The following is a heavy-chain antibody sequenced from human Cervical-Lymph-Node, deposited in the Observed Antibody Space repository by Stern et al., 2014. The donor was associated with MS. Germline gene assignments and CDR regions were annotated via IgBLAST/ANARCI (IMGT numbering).Heavy chain of an antibody. CDR3: AKERGDSFDFAT. Sequence: VQPVQSGAEVKKPGSSVRVSCKASGGTFSTHVISWIRQAPGQGLEWMGGISPMFGRARYAQKFQGRLRITADESTTTAHMEFSSLTSEDVAVYYCAKERGDSFDFATWGHGTLVTVSS. CDR1: GGTFSTHV. D-gene: IGHD2-21*02. CDR2: ISPMFGRA. J-gene: IGHJ4*01. V-gene: IGHV1-69*01.